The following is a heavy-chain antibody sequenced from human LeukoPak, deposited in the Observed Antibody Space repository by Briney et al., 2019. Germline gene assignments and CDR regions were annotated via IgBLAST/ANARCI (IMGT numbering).Heavy chain of an antibody. CDR1: GFAFSSYW. CDR2: IKEDGTEK. CDR3: ARDLRITFGGANFDDY. Sequence: GGSLRLSCAASGFAFSSYWMSWVRQAPGKGLEWVANIKEDGTEKNYVDSVKGRFTISRDNAKNSLYLQMNSLRGKDTAVYYCARDLRITFGGANFDDYWGQGTPVTVSS. V-gene: IGHV3-7*04. J-gene: IGHJ4*02. D-gene: IGHD3-16*01.